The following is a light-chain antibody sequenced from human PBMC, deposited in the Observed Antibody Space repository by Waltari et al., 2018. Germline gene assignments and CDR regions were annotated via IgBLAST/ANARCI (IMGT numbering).Light chain of an antibody. CDR1: SRDVGGYDY. J-gene: IGLJ1*01. Sequence: QSALTQPAPVSGPPARSITISCTGPSRDVGGYDYVSWYQQHPGKAPNPMIYEVSNRPSGVSNRFSGSKSGNTASLTISGLQAEDEADYYCSSYTSSSTLVFGTGTKVTVL. CDR3: SSYTSSSTLV. V-gene: IGLV2-14*01. CDR2: EVS.